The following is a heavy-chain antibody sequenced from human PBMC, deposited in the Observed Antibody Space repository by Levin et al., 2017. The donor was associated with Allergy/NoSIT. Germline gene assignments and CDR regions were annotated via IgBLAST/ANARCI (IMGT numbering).Heavy chain of an antibody. J-gene: IGHJ4*02. Sequence: GGSLRLSCAVSGFTLSSYSMDWVRQAPGKGLEWVSSISETGSYIYYADSVKGRFTTSRDTAKNSLFLQMTSLPAGATAVSYVVSHLQNFGSGTQYQNPFDYWVQGTLVTVSS. CDR2: ISETGSYI. CDR3: VSHLQNFGSGTQYQNPFDY. CDR1: GFTLSSYS. V-gene: IGHV3-21*06. D-gene: IGHD3-10*01.